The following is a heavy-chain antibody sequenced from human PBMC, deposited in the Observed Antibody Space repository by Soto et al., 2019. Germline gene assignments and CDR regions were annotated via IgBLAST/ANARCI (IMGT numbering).Heavy chain of an antibody. Sequence: QVQLQESGPGLVKPSGTLSLSCVVSSGSISSTNWWSWVRQPPGRGLEWIGAIYHSGRINYNPSLRSRATISVDKSKNQFSLNLISVTAADTAVYFCVKEGSGWSYLDHWGQGILVTVSS. V-gene: IGHV4-4*02. J-gene: IGHJ4*02. CDR1: SGSISSTNW. CDR2: IYHSGRI. D-gene: IGHD6-19*01. CDR3: VKEGSGWSYLDH.